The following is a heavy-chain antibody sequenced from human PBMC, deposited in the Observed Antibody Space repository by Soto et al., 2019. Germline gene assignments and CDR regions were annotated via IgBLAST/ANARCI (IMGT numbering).Heavy chain of an antibody. CDR2: ITPMFGTP. J-gene: IGHJ4*02. D-gene: IGHD3-22*01. CDR3: ARDGTLYDSSAYYYLY. CDR1: GGTFSRYT. Sequence: SVKVSCKASGGTFSRYTITWVRQAPGQGLEWMGGITPMFGTPNYAQKFQGRVTITADESTSTAYMELSSLRSEDTAMYYCARDGTLYDSSAYYYLYWGQGTLVTVYS. V-gene: IGHV1-69*13.